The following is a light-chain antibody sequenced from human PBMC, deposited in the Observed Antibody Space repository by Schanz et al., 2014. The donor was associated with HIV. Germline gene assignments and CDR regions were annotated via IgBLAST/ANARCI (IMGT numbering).Light chain of an antibody. Sequence: QSALTQPASVSGSPGQSITISCTGPNSDINFYYYVSWFQQHPGKAPQLMIYDGSRRPSGVSNRFSGSKSGNTASLTISGLQAEDEADYYCCSYSRSGTPHYVFGTGTKLTVL. J-gene: IGLJ1*01. CDR3: CSYSRSGTPHYV. CDR2: DGS. CDR1: NSDINFYYY. V-gene: IGLV2-14*03.